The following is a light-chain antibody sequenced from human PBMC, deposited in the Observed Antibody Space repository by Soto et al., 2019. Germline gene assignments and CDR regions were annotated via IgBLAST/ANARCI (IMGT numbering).Light chain of an antibody. CDR1: QSVSSSN. CDR3: QVFGSAHS. V-gene: IGKV3-20*01. J-gene: IGKJ1*01. CDR2: GAA. Sequence: EIVLTQSPGTLSLSPGERATLSCRASQSVSSSNLAWYQQKPGQAPRLLIYGAASRATGIPDRFSGSGSGADYTLIISRLEPEDFAVYFCQVFGSAHSFGQGNKVDIK.